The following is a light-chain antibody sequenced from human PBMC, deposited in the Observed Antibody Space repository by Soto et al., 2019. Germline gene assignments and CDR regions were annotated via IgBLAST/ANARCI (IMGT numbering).Light chain of an antibody. CDR1: SSDVGGYNY. CDR3: SSYTSSSTL. Sequence: QSALTQPASVSGSPGQSITISCTGTSSDVGGYNYVSWYQQHPGKAPKLMIYDVSNRPSGVSNRFSGSKSGNTASLTISGLQAEDEADYYCSSYTSSSTLLGTGTKLTVL. CDR2: DVS. J-gene: IGLJ1*01. V-gene: IGLV2-14*01.